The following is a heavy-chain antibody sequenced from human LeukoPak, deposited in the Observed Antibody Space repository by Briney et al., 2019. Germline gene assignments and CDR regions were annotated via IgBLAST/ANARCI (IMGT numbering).Heavy chain of an antibody. CDR2: IWYDGSNK. V-gene: IGHV3-33*01. D-gene: IGHD5-12*01. CDR3: AREVNIVTKWGLAPDY. CDR1: GFTFSSYG. J-gene: IGHJ4*02. Sequence: GGSLRLSCAASGFTFSSYGMHWVRQAPGKGLERVAVIWYDGSNKYYADSVKGRFTISRDNSKNTLYLQMNSLRAEDTAVYYCAREVNIVTKWGLAPDYWGQGTLVTVSS.